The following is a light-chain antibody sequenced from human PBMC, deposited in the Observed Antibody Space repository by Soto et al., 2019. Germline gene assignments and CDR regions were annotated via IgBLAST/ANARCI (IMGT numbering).Light chain of an antibody. CDR1: QSINSN. CDR2: RAS. V-gene: IGKV3-15*01. J-gene: IGKJ4*01. CDR3: QQYNNWPRAT. Sequence: RTQSPATLSVSLGERATLSCRASQSINSNLAWYQQKPVQAPRLLMFRASIRAAGFPARFSGSGSGTEFNITISSLQSEDSAVYYCQQYNNWPRATFGGGTKVDIK.